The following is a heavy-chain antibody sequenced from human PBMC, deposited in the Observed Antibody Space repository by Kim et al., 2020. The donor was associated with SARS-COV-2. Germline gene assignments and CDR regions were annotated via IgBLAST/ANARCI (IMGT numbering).Heavy chain of an antibody. Sequence: SVKVSCKASGGTFSSYAISWVRQAPGQGLEWMGRIIPILGIANYAQKFQGRVTITADKSTSTAYMELSSLRSEDTAVYYCARGKAAAGPYFDYWGQGTLVTVSS. CDR1: GGTFSSYA. V-gene: IGHV1-69*04. CDR2: IIPILGIA. J-gene: IGHJ4*02. D-gene: IGHD6-13*01. CDR3: ARGKAAAGPYFDY.